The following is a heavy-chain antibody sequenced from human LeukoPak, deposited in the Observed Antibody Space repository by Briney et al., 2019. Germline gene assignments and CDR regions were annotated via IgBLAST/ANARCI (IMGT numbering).Heavy chain of an antibody. Sequence: SETLSLTCTVSGGSISSYYWSWIRQPPGKGLEWIGYTYNSGSTNYNPSLKSRVTISVDTSKNQFSLRLSSLTAADTALYYCARGAGPSIFTDYWGQGTLVTVSS. D-gene: IGHD3-9*01. J-gene: IGHJ4*02. V-gene: IGHV4-59*01. CDR1: GGSISSYY. CDR2: TYNSGST. CDR3: ARGAGPSIFTDY.